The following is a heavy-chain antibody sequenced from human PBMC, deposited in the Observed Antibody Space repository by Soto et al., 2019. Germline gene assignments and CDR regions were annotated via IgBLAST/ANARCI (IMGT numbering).Heavy chain of an antibody. D-gene: IGHD6-13*01. CDR1: GGSLSSGSYY. CDR2: IYYSGNT. J-gene: IGHJ4*02. Sequence: QQQLQESGPGLVKPSETLSLTCTVSGGSLSSGSYYWGWIRQPPGKGLEWIGSIYYSGNTYYNPSLKSRVTISLDTSKNQFSLKLSSVTAADTAVYYCARLPEYSSSWYFDYWGQGILVIVSS. CDR3: ARLPEYSSSWYFDY. V-gene: IGHV4-39*01.